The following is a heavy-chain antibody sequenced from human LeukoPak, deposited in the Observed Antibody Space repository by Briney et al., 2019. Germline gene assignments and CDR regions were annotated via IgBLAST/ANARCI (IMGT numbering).Heavy chain of an antibody. CDR1: GFTFSSSA. CDR2: ISGSGSGGST. CDR3: ARRRHSGYYIGDDAFDI. Sequence: GGSLRLSCAASGFTFSSSAMSWVRQAPGKGLEWVSSISGSGSGGSTYYADSVKGRFTISRDNAKNSLYLQMNSLRAEDTAVYYCARRRHSGYYIGDDAFDIWGQGTMVTVSS. D-gene: IGHD3-3*01. V-gene: IGHV3-23*01. J-gene: IGHJ3*02.